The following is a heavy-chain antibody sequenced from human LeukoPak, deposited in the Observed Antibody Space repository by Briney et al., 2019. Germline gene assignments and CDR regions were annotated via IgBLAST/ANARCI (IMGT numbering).Heavy chain of an antibody. V-gene: IGHV3-21*01. J-gene: IGHJ6*03. Sequence: PGGSLRLSCAASGFTLRSYSMNWVRQAPGKGLEWVSSISSSSSYIYYADSVKGRFTISRDNAKNSLYLQMNSLRAEDTAVYYCARIFVPDYYYYMDVWGKGTTVTISS. CDR3: ARIFVPDYYYYMDV. CDR2: ISSSSSYI. CDR1: GFTLRSYS. D-gene: IGHD3-3*01.